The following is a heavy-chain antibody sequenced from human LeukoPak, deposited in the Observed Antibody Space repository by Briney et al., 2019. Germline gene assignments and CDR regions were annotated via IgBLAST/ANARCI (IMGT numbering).Heavy chain of an antibody. CDR2: ISYTGSA. Sequence: TPETLSLTCSVSGGSIRNSNYFWAWIRQPPGKGLEWIGVISYTGSAYYNPSLKSRVTISVDTSKNQFSLKLISVTAADTAVYYCARVYYSNSYDYWYFDLWGRGALVTVSS. J-gene: IGHJ2*01. D-gene: IGHD6-13*01. V-gene: IGHV4-39*07. CDR3: ARVYYSNSYDYWYFDL. CDR1: GGSIRNSNYF.